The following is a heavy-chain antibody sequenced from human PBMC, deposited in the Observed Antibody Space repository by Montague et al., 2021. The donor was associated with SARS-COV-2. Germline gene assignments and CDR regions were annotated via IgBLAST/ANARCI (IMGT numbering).Heavy chain of an antibody. V-gene: IGHV4-31*03. CDR3: ARDHGQWFGELWGHGLDV. D-gene: IGHD3-10*01. CDR2: IYYSGST. CDR1: SGSISTGHH. Sequence: TLSLTCSVSSGSISTGHHWSWIRQHPMKGLEWIGYIYYSGSTYYNPSFKCRVTISIDTAKNQFCLELTSMTAADTAVYYCARDHGQWFGELWGHGLDVWGQGTTVIVSS. J-gene: IGHJ6*02.